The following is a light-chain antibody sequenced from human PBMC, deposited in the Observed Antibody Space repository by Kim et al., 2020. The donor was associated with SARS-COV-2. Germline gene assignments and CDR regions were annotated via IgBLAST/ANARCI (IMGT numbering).Light chain of an antibody. CDR2: GAS. CDR1: QGIGNY. Sequence: SASGGDKVTIAGRASQGIGNYLAWFQQKTGKVPKRLIYGASSLESGVPSRFSGSGSGTEFTLTITSLQPEDFATYYCLQHDSYPFTFGQGTKLEI. J-gene: IGKJ2*01. V-gene: IGKV1-17*03. CDR3: LQHDSYPFT.